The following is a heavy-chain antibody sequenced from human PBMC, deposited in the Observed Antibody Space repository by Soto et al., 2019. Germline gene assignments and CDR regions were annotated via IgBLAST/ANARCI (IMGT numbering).Heavy chain of an antibody. J-gene: IGHJ4*02. CDR2: ISFNGKNT. D-gene: IGHD3-16*01. CDR1: GFTFSAYG. CDR3: ADIGGYDSVGGAY. V-gene: IGHV3-33*05. Sequence: PGGSLRLSCAASGFTFSAYGMHWVRQAPGKGLEWVTFISFNGKNTDCADSVKGRFTVSRDNSRNTLYLQMNSLRAEDTAVYYCADIGGYDSVGGAYWGQGALVTVSS.